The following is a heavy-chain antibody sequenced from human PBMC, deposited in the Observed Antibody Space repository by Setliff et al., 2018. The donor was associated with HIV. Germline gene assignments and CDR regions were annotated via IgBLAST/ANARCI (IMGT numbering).Heavy chain of an antibody. CDR1: GFTFSSYS. Sequence: GGSLRLSCAASGFTFSSYSMNWVRQAPGKGLEWVSYIRSDGYTIYYADSVKGRFTISRDNAKNSLYLQMNSLRAEDTAVYYCARGDFYDSSGYFTDAFDIWGQGTMVTVSS. V-gene: IGHV3-48*04. CDR2: IRSDGYTI. J-gene: IGHJ3*02. D-gene: IGHD3-22*01. CDR3: ARGDFYDSSGYFTDAFDI.